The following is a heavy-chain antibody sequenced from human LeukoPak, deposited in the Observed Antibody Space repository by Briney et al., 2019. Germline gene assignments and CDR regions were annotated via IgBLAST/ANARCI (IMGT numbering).Heavy chain of an antibody. CDR2: ISYDGSNK. D-gene: IGHD4-17*01. J-gene: IGHJ4*02. V-gene: IGHV3-30-3*01. Sequence: PGRSLRLSCAASGFTFSSYAMHWVRQAPGKGLEWVAVISYDGSNKYYADSVKGRFTISRDNSKNTLYLQMNSLRAEDTAVYYCANHYGPFDYWGQGTLVTVSS. CDR3: ANHYGPFDY. CDR1: GFTFSSYA.